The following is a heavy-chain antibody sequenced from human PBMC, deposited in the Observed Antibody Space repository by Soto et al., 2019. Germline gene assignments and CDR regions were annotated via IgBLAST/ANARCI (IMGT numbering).Heavy chain of an antibody. J-gene: IGHJ4*02. CDR2: INSDGSTT. D-gene: IGHD1-26*01. Sequence: EVQLVESGGGLVQPGGSLRLSCAVSGFTFETYWMHWVRQAPGKGLAWVSRINSDGSTTDYADSVEGRFTISRDNAKNTLYLQMTRLTAEDTAIYYCARAMTSVGATTRGDYWGQGPLVTVS. CDR1: GFTFETYW. CDR3: ARAMTSVGATTRGDY. V-gene: IGHV3-74*01.